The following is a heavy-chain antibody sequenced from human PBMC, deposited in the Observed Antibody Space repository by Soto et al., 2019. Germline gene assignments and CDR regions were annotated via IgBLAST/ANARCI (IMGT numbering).Heavy chain of an antibody. CDR2: IYYSGST. CDR1: GASISTYY. J-gene: IGHJ5*02. D-gene: IGHD3-16*01. Sequence: NPSETLSLTCSVSGASISTYYWSWIRQPPGKGLEWIGHIYYSGSTKYNPSLKSRVTISIDTSKNQLSLKLSSLTAADTAVYFCARGPIMTTFGGVPEALNWFDPWGQGTLVTVSS. V-gene: IGHV4-59*01. CDR3: ARGPIMTTFGGVPEALNWFDP.